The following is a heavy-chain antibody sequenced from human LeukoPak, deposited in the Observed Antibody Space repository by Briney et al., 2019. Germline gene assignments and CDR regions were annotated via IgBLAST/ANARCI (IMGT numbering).Heavy chain of an antibody. CDR2: ISDSGGST. CDR3: ARTVTMEWYFDL. D-gene: IGHD4-17*01. J-gene: IGHJ2*01. V-gene: IGHV3-23*01. Sequence: GGSLRLSCAASGFTFSSYAMSWVRQAPGKGLEWVSAISDSGGSTYYADSVKGRFTISRDNSKTTLYLQMNSLRAEDRAVYYCARTVTMEWYFDLWGRGTLVTVSS. CDR1: GFTFSSYA.